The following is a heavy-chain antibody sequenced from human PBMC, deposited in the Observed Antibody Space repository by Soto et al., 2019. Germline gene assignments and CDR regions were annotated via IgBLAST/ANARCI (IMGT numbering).Heavy chain of an antibody. D-gene: IGHD2-2*02. V-gene: IGHV6-1*01. CDR1: GDSVSSNSAA. J-gene: IGHJ5*02. Sequence: SQTLSLTCAIFGDSVSSNSAAWNWIRQSPSRGLEWLGRTYYRSKWYNDYAVSVKSRITINPDTSKNQFSLQLNSVTPEDTAVYYCARDLKYCSSTSCYTPGWFDPWGQGTLVTVSS. CDR3: ARDLKYCSSTSCYTPGWFDP. CDR2: TYYRSKWYN.